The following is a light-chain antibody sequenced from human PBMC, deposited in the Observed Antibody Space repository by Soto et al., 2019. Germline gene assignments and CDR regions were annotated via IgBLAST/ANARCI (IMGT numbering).Light chain of an antibody. J-gene: IGLJ1*01. CDR2: DVS. V-gene: IGLV2-14*01. CDR3: SSYTISSTRYV. CDR1: SSDVGGYNY. Sequence: QSVLTQPASVSGSPGQSITISCTGTSSDVGGYNYVSWYQQHPGKAPKLMIYDVSNRPSGVSNRFSGSKSGNTASLTISGLQAEDEADYYCSSYTISSTRYVFGTGTKLTVL.